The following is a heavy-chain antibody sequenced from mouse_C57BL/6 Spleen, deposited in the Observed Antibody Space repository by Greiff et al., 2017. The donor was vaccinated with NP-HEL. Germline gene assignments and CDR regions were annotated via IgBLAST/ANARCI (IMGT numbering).Heavy chain of an antibody. D-gene: IGHD1-1*01. J-gene: IGHJ2*01. CDR2: IYPGDGDT. Sequence: VQLVESGPELVKPGASVKISCKASGYAFSSSWMNWVKQRPGKGLEWIGRIYPGDGDTNYNGKFKGKATLTADKSSSTAYMQLSSLTSEDSAVYFCAREAYYGSSSFDYWGQGTTLTVSS. CDR1: GYAFSSSW. CDR3: AREAYYGSSSFDY. V-gene: IGHV1-82*01.